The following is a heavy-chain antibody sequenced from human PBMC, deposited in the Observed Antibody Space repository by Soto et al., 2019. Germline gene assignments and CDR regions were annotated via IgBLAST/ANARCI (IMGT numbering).Heavy chain of an antibody. CDR2: INPNSGGT. V-gene: IGHV1-2*04. J-gene: IGHJ3*02. CDR3: ARGLSFDKAVAGSDAFDI. CDR1: GYTFTGYY. D-gene: IGHD6-19*01. Sequence: ASVKVSCKASGYTFTGYYMHWVRQAPGQGLEWMGWINPNSGGTNYAQKFQGWVTMTRDTSISTAYMELSRLRSDDTAVYYCARGLSFDKAVAGSDAFDIWGQGTMVTVSS.